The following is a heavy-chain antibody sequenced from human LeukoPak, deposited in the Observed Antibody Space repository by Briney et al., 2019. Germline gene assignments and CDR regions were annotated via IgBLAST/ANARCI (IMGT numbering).Heavy chain of an antibody. CDR3: ARVKYYYDSSGYYEYYFDY. CDR2: ISSSGNTI. J-gene: IGHJ4*02. D-gene: IGHD3-22*01. CDR1: GFTFSDHY. V-gene: IGHV3-11*01. Sequence: GGSLRLSCAASGFTFSDHYMSWIRQAPGKGLEWVSYISSSGNTIYYADSVKGRLTISRNNAKNSLYLQMNSLRADDTAVYFCARVKYYYDSSGYYEYYFDYWGQGTLVTVSS.